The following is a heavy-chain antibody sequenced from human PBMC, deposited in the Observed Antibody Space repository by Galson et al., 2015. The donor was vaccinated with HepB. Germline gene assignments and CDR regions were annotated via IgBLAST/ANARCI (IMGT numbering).Heavy chain of an antibody. Sequence: SLRLSCAASGFTVSSNYMSWVRQAPGKGLEWVSVIYSGGSTYYADSVKGRFTISRDNSKNTLYLQMNSLRAEDTAVYYCAREFQGGTNGALDYWGQGTLVTVSS. CDR2: IYSGGST. J-gene: IGHJ4*02. D-gene: IGHD2-8*01. CDR1: GFTVSSNY. CDR3: AREFQGGTNGALDY. V-gene: IGHV3-53*01.